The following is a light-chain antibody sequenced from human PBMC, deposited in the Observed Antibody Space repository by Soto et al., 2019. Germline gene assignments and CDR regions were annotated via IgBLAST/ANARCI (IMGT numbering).Light chain of an antibody. CDR3: QQAKSPGA. Sequence: GDRVTISCRASQDIRSWLAWYQQRPGKAPKLLIYAASSLQRGVPSRFSGSGSGTDFTLTISSLQAEDFATYYCQQAKSPGAFGQGTKVEMK. V-gene: IGKV1-12*01. CDR1: QDIRSW. J-gene: IGKJ1*01. CDR2: AAS.